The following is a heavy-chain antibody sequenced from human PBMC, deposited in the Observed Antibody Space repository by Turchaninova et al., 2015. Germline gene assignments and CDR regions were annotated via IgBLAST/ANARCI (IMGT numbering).Heavy chain of an antibody. Sequence: QVQLVQSGAEVKKPGASVKVSCKASGYTFTSYGISWVRQAPGQGLEWMGWIGSYNGTTNYAQKSQARSPWTTTNTPTRTAYMELRGLRSEDTAVYYCARDHYYDSSGYFDYWGQGTLVTVSS. CDR1: GYTFTSYG. D-gene: IGHD3-22*01. CDR2: IGSYNGTT. CDR3: ARDHYYDSSGYFDY. J-gene: IGHJ4*02. V-gene: IGHV1-18*04.